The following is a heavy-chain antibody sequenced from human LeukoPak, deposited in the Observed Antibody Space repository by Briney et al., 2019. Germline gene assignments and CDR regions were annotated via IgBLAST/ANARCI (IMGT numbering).Heavy chain of an antibody. CDR3: ARENDYGVLGRRGVFDY. D-gene: IGHD4-17*01. Sequence: PGGSLRLSCAASGFTFSDYYMSWIRQAPGKGLEWVSYISSSSSYTNYADSVKGRFTISRDNAKNSLYLQMNSLRAEDTAVYYCARENDYGVLGRRGVFDYWGQGTLVTVSP. J-gene: IGHJ4*02. V-gene: IGHV3-11*06. CDR2: ISSSSSYT. CDR1: GFTFSDYY.